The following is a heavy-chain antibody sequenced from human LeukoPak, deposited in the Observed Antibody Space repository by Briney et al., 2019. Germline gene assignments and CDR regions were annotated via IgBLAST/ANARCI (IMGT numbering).Heavy chain of an antibody. J-gene: IGHJ4*02. CDR1: GGTFSSYA. Sequence: SVKVSCKASGGTFSSYAISWVGQAPGQGLEWMGGIIPIFGTANYAQKFQGRVTITTDESTSTAYMELSSLRSEDTAVYYCARAPFYYDSSGYPDYWGQGTLVTVSS. V-gene: IGHV1-69*05. CDR3: ARAPFYYDSSGYPDY. D-gene: IGHD3-22*01. CDR2: IIPIFGTA.